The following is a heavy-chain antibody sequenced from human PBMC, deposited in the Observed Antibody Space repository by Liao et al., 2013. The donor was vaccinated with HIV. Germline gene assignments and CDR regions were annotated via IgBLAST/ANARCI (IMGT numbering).Heavy chain of an antibody. CDR2: ISHSGNT. D-gene: IGHD3-16*01. J-gene: IGHJ4*02. CDR3: AREGRGVSGGGFDS. CDR1: GASINSADHY. Sequence: QVQLQESGPGLVKPSQTLSLTCTVSGASINSADHYWSWIRQSPGKGLQWIGYISHSGNTFYHPSLKSRISISVDKAQSQFSLRVHSVTAADTAVYYCAREGRGVSGGGFDSWGQGTLVSVSS. V-gene: IGHV4-30-4*01.